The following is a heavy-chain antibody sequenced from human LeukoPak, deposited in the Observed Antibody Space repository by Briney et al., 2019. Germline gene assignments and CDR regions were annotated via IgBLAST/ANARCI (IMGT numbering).Heavy chain of an antibody. V-gene: IGHV1-69*13. CDR2: IIPIFGTA. CDR1: GGTFISYA. CDR3: ARDRYSSSSYWYYYYYYGMDV. D-gene: IGHD6-6*01. J-gene: IGHJ6*02. Sequence: SVKVSCKASGGTFISYAISWVRQAPGQGLEWMGGIIPIFGTANYAQKFQGRVTITADESTSTAYMELSSLRSEDTAVYYCARDRYSSSSYWYYYYYYGMDVWGQGTTVTVSS.